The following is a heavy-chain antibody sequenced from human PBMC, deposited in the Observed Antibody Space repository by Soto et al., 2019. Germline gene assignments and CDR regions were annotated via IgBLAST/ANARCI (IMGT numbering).Heavy chain of an antibody. Sequence: EVQLVESGGGLVQPGGSLRLSCAASGFTFNSYYMSWVRQAPGEGLEWVANIKPDGSEKYYVDSVEGRFTISRDNARNSLYLQMNSLRAEDTDVYYCVRDWRDGYDHSFNHWGQGTPVTVSS. J-gene: IGHJ4*02. CDR1: GFTFNSYY. V-gene: IGHV3-7*03. CDR2: IKPDGSEK. CDR3: VRDWRDGYDHSFNH. D-gene: IGHD5-12*01.